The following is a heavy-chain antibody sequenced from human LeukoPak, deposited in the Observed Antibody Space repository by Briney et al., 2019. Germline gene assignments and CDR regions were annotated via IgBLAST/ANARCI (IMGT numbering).Heavy chain of an antibody. D-gene: IGHD1-1*01. CDR3: ARAIXXTAENTNYYYYMDV. J-gene: IGHJ6*03. Sequence: PSETLSLTCTVSGGSISSSSYYWGWIRQPPGKGLEWIGTIYYSGSTFYNSSLRSRVTISVDTSKNQFSLKLNSLTAADTAVYYXARAIXXTAENTNYYYYMDVWGKGTTVTVSS. CDR2: IYYSGST. CDR1: GGSISSSSYY. V-gene: IGHV4-39*01.